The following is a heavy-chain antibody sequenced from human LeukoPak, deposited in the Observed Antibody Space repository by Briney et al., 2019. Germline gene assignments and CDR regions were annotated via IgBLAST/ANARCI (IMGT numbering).Heavy chain of an antibody. CDR2: IYWDDDK. Sequence: SGPTLSKPTQPLTLTCTFSGFSLSTSGVGVGWIRQLPGKALEWLALIYWDDDKRYSPSLKSRLTITKDTSKNQVVLTMTNMDPVDTATYYCAHGKEMATIRVDAFDMWGQGTMVTLPS. CDR3: AHGKEMATIRVDAFDM. J-gene: IGHJ3*02. V-gene: IGHV2-5*02. CDR1: GFSLSTSGVG. D-gene: IGHD5-24*01.